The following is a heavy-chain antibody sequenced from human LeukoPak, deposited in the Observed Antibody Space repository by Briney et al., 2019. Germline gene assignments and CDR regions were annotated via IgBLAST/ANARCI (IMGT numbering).Heavy chain of an antibody. D-gene: IGHD3-10*01. Sequence: ASVKVSCKACGYTFTSYYVHWVRQAPGQGLEWMGIINPSGASTSYAQKFQGRVTMTRDTSTSTVYMELSSLRPEDTAVYYCARGGSGRPNWFDPWGQGTLVTVSS. CDR2: INPSGAST. V-gene: IGHV1-46*01. CDR3: ARGGSGRPNWFDP. CDR1: GYTFTSYY. J-gene: IGHJ5*02.